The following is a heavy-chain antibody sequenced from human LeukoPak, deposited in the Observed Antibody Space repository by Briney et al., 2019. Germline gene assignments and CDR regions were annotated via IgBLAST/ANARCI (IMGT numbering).Heavy chain of an antibody. D-gene: IGHD2-15*01. CDR2: INPNSGGT. Sequence: ASVKVSCKASGYTFTGYYMHWARQAPGQGLEWMGWINPNSGGTNYAQKFQGRVTMTRDTSISTAYMELSRLRSDDTAVYYCARVVDYCSGGSCYLYYFDYWGQGTLVTVSS. CDR3: ARVVDYCSGGSCYLYYFDY. V-gene: IGHV1-2*02. J-gene: IGHJ4*02. CDR1: GYTFTGYY.